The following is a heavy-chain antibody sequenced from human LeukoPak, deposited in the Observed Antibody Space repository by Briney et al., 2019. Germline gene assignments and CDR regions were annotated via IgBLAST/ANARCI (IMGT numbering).Heavy chain of an antibody. Sequence: SETLSLTCTLSGGFISSYYWSWIRQPAGKGLEWIGRIYTSGSTNYNPSLKSRVTMSVDTSKNQFSLKLSSVTAADTAVYYCARDSVLTKYSSSWYGPTKNRDDAFDIWGQGTMVTVSS. CDR2: IYTSGST. CDR3: ARDSVLTKYSSSWYGPTKNRDDAFDI. D-gene: IGHD6-13*01. J-gene: IGHJ3*02. CDR1: GGFISSYY. V-gene: IGHV4-4*07.